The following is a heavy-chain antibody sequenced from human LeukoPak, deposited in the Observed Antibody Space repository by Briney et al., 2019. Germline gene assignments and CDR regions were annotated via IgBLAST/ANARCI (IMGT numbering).Heavy chain of an antibody. J-gene: IGHJ5*02. Sequence: PSETLSLTCAVYIDSFSGYSWSWIRQPPGKGLEWIGSIYYSGSTYYNPSLKSRVTISVDTSKNQFSLKLSSVTAADTAVYYCARDLGYSSGYYSNGWFDPWGQGTLVIVSS. CDR3: ARDLGYSSGYYSNGWFDP. D-gene: IGHD3-22*01. CDR1: IDSFSGYS. V-gene: IGHV4-34*01. CDR2: IYYSGST.